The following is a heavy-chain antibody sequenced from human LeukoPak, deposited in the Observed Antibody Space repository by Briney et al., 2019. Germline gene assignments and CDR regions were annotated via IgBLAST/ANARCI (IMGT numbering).Heavy chain of an antibody. J-gene: IGHJ3*02. CDR3: ARGRSILGSGYSDAFDI. CDR1: GYTFTGYY. D-gene: IGHD3-22*01. Sequence: ASVKVSCKASGYTFTGYYMHWVRQAPGQGLEWMGWINPNSGGTNYAQKFQGRVNMTRDTSISTAYMELSRLRSDDTAVYYCARGRSILGSGYSDAFDIWGQGTMVTVSS. CDR2: INPNSGGT. V-gene: IGHV1-2*02.